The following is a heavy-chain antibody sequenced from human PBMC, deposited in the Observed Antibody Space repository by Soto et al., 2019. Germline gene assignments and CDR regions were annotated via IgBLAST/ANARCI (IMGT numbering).Heavy chain of an antibody. J-gene: IGHJ4*02. CDR3: ARDYGYTDSPPSDY. CDR2: ISAYNGNT. CDR1: GYTFTTYG. Sequence: GASVKVSCKASGYTFTTYGITWVRQAPGQGLEWMGWISAYNGNTNYAQKFQGRVTMTTDTSTNTAYMDLRSLSSDDTAVYYCARDYGYTDSPPSDYWGQGTLVTVSS. D-gene: IGHD5-12*01. V-gene: IGHV1-18*01.